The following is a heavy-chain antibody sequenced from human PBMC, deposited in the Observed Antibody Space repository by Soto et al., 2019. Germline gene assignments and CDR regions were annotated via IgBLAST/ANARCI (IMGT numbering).Heavy chain of an antibody. CDR1: RGSISNYF. CDR2: ISYSGTT. D-gene: IGHD3-16*01. CDR3: ARIRGWGEVSPYFDH. J-gene: IGHJ4*02. V-gene: IGHV4-59*01. Sequence: QVQLQEWGPGLVKPSETLSLTCIVSRGSISNYFWTWIRQPPGRGLEWIGYISYSGTTNYNASVKGRVTISVDTSANQFSLRVRSVTAADTAVYYCARIRGWGEVSPYFDHWGQGALVTVSS.